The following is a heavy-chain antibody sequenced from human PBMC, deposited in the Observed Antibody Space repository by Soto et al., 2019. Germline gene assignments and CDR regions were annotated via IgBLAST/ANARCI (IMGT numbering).Heavy chain of an antibody. V-gene: IGHV3-53*02. CDR2: IYSGGST. J-gene: IGHJ4*02. CDR3: AARHYYDSSGSLDY. Sequence: EVQLVETGGGLIQPGGSLRLSCAASGFTVSSNYMSWVRQAPGKGVEWVSVIYSGGSTYYADSVKGRFTISRDNSKNTLYLQMNSLRAEDTAVYYCAARHYYDSSGSLDYWGQGTLVTVSS. CDR1: GFTVSSNY. D-gene: IGHD3-22*01.